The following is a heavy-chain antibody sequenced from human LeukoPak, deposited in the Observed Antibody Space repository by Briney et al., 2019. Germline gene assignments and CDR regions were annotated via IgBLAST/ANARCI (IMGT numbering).Heavy chain of an antibody. CDR3: ARRLYCSSSSCHTGPDAFDI. J-gene: IGHJ3*02. V-gene: IGHV3-33*03. CDR1: GFSFSSYG. D-gene: IGHD2-2*02. CDR2: LWSDGSNK. Sequence: GSLRLTCAASGFSFSSYGMHWVRQAPGKGLEGVAVLWSDGSNKYYADSVKGRFTISRDNSKNTLYLQMNSLRAEDTAVYYCARRLYCSSSSCHTGPDAFDIWGQGTMVTVSS.